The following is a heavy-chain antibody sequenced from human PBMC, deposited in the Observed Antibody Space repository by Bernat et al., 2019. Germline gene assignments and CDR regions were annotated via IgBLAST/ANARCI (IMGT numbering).Heavy chain of an antibody. J-gene: IGHJ5*02. D-gene: IGHD1-7*01. V-gene: IGHV1-3*01. CDR2: INAGNGNT. CDR3: ARVLGTMGFDP. CDR1: GYTFTSYA. Sequence: QVQLVQSGAEVKKPGASVKVSCKASGYTFTSYAMHWVRQAPGQRLEWMGWINAGNGNTKYSQKFQGRVTITRDTSASTAYMELSSLRSEDSAVYYCARVLGTMGFDPWGQGTLVTVSS.